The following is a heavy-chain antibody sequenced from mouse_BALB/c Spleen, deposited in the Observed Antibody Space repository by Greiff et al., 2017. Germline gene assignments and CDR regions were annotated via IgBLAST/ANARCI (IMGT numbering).Heavy chain of an antibody. CDR3: ARDAYYGSSLDY. D-gene: IGHD1-1*01. Sequence: QVQLKQSGAELVRPGTSVKVSCKASGYAFTNYLIEWVKQRPGQGLEWIGVINPGSGGTNYNENFKGKATLTADKSSSTAYMQLSSLTSDDSAVYFCARDAYYGSSLDYWGQGTTLTVSS. CDR1: GYAFTNYL. V-gene: IGHV1-54*03. J-gene: IGHJ2*01. CDR2: INPGSGGT.